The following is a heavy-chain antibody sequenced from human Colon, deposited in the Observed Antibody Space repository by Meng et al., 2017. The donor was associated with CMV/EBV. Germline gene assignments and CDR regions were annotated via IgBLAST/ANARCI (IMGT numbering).Heavy chain of an antibody. CDR2: IYPQDGGT. V-gene: IGHV1-2*02. J-gene: IGHJ4*02. CDR3: VRESWYFDF. Sequence: QRQLVKAGKEVKKPGASVKGSCKSSGYTFTAHHLHWVRQAPGQGLAWMGWIYPQDGGTYFAKKFQDRVTLTRDTSITTAYMELSGLTSDDTAIYSSVRESWYFDFWGEGTLVTVSS. CDR1: GYTFTAHH. D-gene: IGHD6-13*01.